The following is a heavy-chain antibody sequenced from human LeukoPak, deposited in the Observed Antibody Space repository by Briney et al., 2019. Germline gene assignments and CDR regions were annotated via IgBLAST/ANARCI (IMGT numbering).Heavy chain of an antibody. CDR2: IYTSGST. CDR3: ARAQRVGATMLDY. D-gene: IGHD1-26*01. Sequence: PSETLSLTCTVSGGSISSYYWGWIRQPAGKGLEWIGRIYTSGSTNYNPSLKSRVTMSVDASKNQFSLKLSSVTAADTAVCYCARAQRVGATMLDYWGQGTLVTVSS. V-gene: IGHV4-4*07. J-gene: IGHJ4*02. CDR1: GGSISSYY.